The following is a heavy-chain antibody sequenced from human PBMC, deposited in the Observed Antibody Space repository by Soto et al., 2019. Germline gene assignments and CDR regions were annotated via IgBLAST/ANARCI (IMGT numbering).Heavy chain of an antibody. V-gene: IGHV3-23*01. CDR2: ISGSGDSA. CDR3: GKERRGRCWSVWNY. D-gene: IGHD6-13*01. J-gene: IGHJ4*02. Sequence: VQLLESGGGLVQPGGSLRLSCAASGFTFRDYAMNWVRQAPGKGLEWVSDISGSGDSAGYADSVKGRFTISRDNSRDTLYLQMNSLRVEDTAVYYCGKERRGRCWSVWNYWGQGDLVTVSS. CDR1: GFTFRDYA.